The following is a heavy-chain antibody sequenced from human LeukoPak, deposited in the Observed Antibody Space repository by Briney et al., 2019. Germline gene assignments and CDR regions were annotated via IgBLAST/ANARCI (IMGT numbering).Heavy chain of an antibody. D-gene: IGHD2-2*02. CDR1: GGTFSSYA. Sequence: SVEVSCKASGGTFSSYAISWVRQAPGQGLEWMGGIIPIFGTANYAQKFQGRVTITTDESTSTAYMELSSLRSEDTAVYYCARNRLGYCSSTSCYTQYYYYYMDVWGKGTTVTVSS. CDR3: ARNRLGYCSSTSCYTQYYYYYMDV. J-gene: IGHJ6*03. V-gene: IGHV1-69*05. CDR2: IIPIFGTA.